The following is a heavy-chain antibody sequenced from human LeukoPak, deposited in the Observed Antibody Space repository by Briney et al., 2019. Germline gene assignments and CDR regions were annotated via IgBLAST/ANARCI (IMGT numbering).Heavy chain of an antibody. CDR2: ISSSGSTI. Sequence: PGGSLRLSCAASGFTFRDYYMSWIRQAPGKGLEWVSYISSSGSTIYYADSVKGRFTISRDNAKNSLYLQMNSLRAEDTAVYYCARKDSRDYYYGMDVWGQGTTVTVSS. D-gene: IGHD6-13*01. CDR1: GFTFRDYY. CDR3: ARKDSRDYYYGMDV. J-gene: IGHJ6*02. V-gene: IGHV3-11*01.